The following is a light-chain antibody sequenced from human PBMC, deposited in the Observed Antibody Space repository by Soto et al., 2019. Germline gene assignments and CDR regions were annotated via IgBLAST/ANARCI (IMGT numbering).Light chain of an antibody. CDR2: GNY. Sequence: QSVLTQTPSVSGAPGQRVTISCTGTSSNIGAGYDVHWYKQLPGTAPKLLIYGNYNRPSGVPDRVSGSKSGTSASLAITGLQAEDEAHYYCQTYDSSLSAVVFGGGTKLTVL. CDR1: SSNIGAGYD. CDR3: QTYDSSLSAVV. V-gene: IGLV1-40*01. J-gene: IGLJ2*01.